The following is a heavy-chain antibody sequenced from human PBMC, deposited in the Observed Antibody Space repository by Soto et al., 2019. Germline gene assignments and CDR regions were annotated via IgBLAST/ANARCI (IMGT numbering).Heavy chain of an antibody. CDR3: ARLGAYYQCLDP. CDR1: GGSVSSNSYS. Sequence: PSETLSLTCTVSGGSVSSNSYSWGWIRQSPGKGLEWIGFIYSAETTCYHPSLMSRVTISVDTSMSEFSLRLTSVTASDTAVYYCARLGAYYQCLDPWGQGTLVTVSS. CDR2: IYSAETT. V-gene: IGHV4-39*01. D-gene: IGHD2-21*01. J-gene: IGHJ5*02.